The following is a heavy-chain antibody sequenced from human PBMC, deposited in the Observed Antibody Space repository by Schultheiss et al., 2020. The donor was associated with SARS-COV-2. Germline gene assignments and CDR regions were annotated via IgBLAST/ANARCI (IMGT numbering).Heavy chain of an antibody. Sequence: ASVKVSCKASGYTFTSYGISWVRQAPGQGLEWMGWISAYNGNTNYAQKLQGRVTMTTDTSTSTAYMELRSLRSDDTAVYYCAREGSHTVTTYYYYYDMDVWGKGTTVTVSS. CDR1: GYTFTSYG. V-gene: IGHV1-18*01. CDR2: ISAYNGNT. D-gene: IGHD4-17*01. CDR3: AREGSHTVTTYYYYYDMDV. J-gene: IGHJ6*03.